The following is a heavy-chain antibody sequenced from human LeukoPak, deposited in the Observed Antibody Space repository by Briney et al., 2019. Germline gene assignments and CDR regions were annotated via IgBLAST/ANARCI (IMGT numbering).Heavy chain of an antibody. D-gene: IGHD1-26*01. Sequence: ASVKVSCKASGYTFTSYDINWVRQATGQGLEWMGWMNPNSGNTGYAQKFQGRVTMTRNTSTSTAYMELSSLRSEDTAVYYCARGIRRVGATSSYYFDYWGQGTLVTVSS. CDR2: MNPNSGNT. CDR1: GYTFTSYD. CDR3: ARGIRRVGATSSYYFDY. J-gene: IGHJ4*02. V-gene: IGHV1-8*01.